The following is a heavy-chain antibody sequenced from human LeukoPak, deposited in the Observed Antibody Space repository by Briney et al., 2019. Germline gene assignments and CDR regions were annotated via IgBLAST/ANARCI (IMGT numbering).Heavy chain of an antibody. Sequence: ASVKVSCNASGYTFIGYYMSWVRQAPGQGLEWLGWINPNTGATNYAQKFQGNVTMTRDTSINTVYMELSRLSSDDTAVYYCTRSRDDFWSGGTFDSWGQGTLVSVSS. CDR2: INPNTGAT. D-gene: IGHD3-3*01. J-gene: IGHJ4*02. CDR3: TRSRDDFWSGGTFDS. CDR1: GYTFIGYY. V-gene: IGHV1-2*02.